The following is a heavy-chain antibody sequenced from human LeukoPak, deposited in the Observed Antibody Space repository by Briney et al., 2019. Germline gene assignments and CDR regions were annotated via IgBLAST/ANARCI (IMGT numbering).Heavy chain of an antibody. Sequence: PGGSLRLSCAASGFTFSSYTMNWVRQAPGKGLEWVSSITSSSSYIYYADSLKGRFTVSRDNAKNSLYLQMDSLRAEDTAAYYCAMLTFSGSYFLDAFDIWGQGTMVTVSS. CDR3: AMLTFSGSYFLDAFDI. CDR2: ITSSSSYI. J-gene: IGHJ3*02. V-gene: IGHV3-21*01. CDR1: GFTFSSYT. D-gene: IGHD1-26*01.